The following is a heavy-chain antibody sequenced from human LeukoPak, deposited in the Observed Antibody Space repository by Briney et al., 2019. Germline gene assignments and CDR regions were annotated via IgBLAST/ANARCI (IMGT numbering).Heavy chain of an antibody. J-gene: IGHJ4*02. Sequence: PGGSLRLSCAASGFTFSSYGMHWVRQAPGKGLEWVAAISYDGNDKYYADSVEGRFTISRDNSKNTLYVQMNSLRVEDTAVYYCARGGYGQYYFDHWGQGIVVTVSS. D-gene: IGHD2-15*01. CDR3: ARGGYGQYYFDH. CDR2: ISYDGNDK. V-gene: IGHV3-30*19. CDR1: GFTFSSYG.